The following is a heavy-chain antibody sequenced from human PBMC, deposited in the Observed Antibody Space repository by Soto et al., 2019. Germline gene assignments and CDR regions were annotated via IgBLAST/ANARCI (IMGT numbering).Heavy chain of an antibody. CDR3: AREAYSSSSDYYYGMDV. D-gene: IGHD6-6*01. V-gene: IGHV1-69*01. CDR2: IIPIFGTA. J-gene: IGHJ6*02. CDR1: GGTFSSYA. Sequence: QVQLVQSGAEVKKPGSSVKVSCKASGGTFSSYAISWVRQAPGQGLEWMGGIIPIFGTANSAQKFQGRVTITADESTSTAYMELSSLRCEDTAVYYCAREAYSSSSDYYYGMDVWGQGTTVTVSS.